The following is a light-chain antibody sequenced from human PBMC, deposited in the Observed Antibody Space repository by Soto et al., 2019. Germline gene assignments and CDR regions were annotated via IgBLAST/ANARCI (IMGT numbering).Light chain of an antibody. V-gene: IGKV1-5*03. CDR2: KAS. CDR3: QQYNSYPRT. J-gene: IGKJ1*01. Sequence: DIQMTQSPSTLSASVGDRVTITCRASQSISSWLAWYQQKPGKAPKLLIYKASSLESGVPSRFSGSGSGTEFTLTINSLQPDYFAPYYGQQYNSYPRTFGQGTKVEIK. CDR1: QSISSW.